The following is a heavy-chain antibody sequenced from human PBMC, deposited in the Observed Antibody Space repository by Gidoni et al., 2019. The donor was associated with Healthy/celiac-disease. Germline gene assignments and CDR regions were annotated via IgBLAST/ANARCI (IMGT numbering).Heavy chain of an antibody. D-gene: IGHD1-1*01. J-gene: IGHJ4*02. CDR1: GFTFSSYA. V-gene: IGHV3-23*01. Sequence: EVQRLESGGGLVQPGGSLRRSCAASGFTFSSYAMSWVRQAPGKGLEWVSAISGSGGSTYYADSVKGRFTISRDNSKNTLYLQMNSLRAEDTAVYYCAKGNWNDNYFDYWGQGTLVTVSS. CDR2: ISGSGGST. CDR3: AKGNWNDNYFDY.